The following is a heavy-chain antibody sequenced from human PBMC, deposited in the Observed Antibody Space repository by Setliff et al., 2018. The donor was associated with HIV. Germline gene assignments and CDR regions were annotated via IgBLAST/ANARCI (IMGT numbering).Heavy chain of an antibody. J-gene: IGHJ4*02. Sequence: GASVKVSCKASGGSFNNYAISWVRQARGQGLEWMGGIIPVFGAGNYAQKFQGRVTITADKSTSTAYMELSGLRSEDTAVYYCARAARSREDYFDYWGQGTLVTVSS. D-gene: IGHD2-15*01. V-gene: IGHV1-69*06. CDR2: IIPVFGAG. CDR3: ARAARSREDYFDY. CDR1: GGSFNNYA.